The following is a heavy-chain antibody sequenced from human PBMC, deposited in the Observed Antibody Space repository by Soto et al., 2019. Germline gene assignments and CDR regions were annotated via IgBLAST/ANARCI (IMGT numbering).Heavy chain of an antibody. V-gene: IGHV3-43*01. D-gene: IGHD7-27*01. CDR2: INWDGSST. CDR3: AKDTLGYFDY. J-gene: IGHJ4*02. CDR1: GFTFGDYT. Sequence: SLRLSCAASGFTFGDYTMHWVRQGPGKGLEWVSLINWDGSSTFYSDSVKGRFTISRDNSKNSLYLQMNSLGTEDTALYYCAKDTLGYFDYWGQGTMVTVSS.